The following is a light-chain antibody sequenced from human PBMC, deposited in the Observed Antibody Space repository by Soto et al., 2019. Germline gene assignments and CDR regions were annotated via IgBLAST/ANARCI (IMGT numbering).Light chain of an antibody. CDR3: RSCAGSLSGYV. V-gene: IGLV1-40*01. J-gene: IGLJ1*01. CDR1: SSNIGAGYE. Sequence: QSVLTQPPSVSEAPGQRVTISCTGSSSNIGAGYEAHWYQQVPGTAPKLLIYENNNRPSGVPDRCSGSKSGTSASLAITGLQAEDGAVYYCRSCAGSLSGYVFGTGTTLAVL. CDR2: ENN.